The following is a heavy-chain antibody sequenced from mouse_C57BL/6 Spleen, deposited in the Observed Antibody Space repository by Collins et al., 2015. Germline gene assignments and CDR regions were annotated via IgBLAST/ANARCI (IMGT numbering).Heavy chain of an antibody. Sequence: KASGYIFTGYDLNWVKQRPGQGLEWIGWIYPGDGSTRYNERFKGKATLTVDTSSSTGYMDLHSLTSEDSAVYFCASYYYAIDYWGQGTSVTVSS. CDR3: ASYYYAIDY. CDR1: GYIFTGYD. V-gene: IGHV1-85*01. CDR2: IYPGDGST. J-gene: IGHJ4*01.